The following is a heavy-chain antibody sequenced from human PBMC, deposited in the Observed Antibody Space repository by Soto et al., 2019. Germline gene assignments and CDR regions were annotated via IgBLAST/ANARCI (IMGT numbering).Heavy chain of an antibody. CDR2: IYYSGST. D-gene: IGHD2-2*01. Sequence: QLQLQESGPGLVKPSETLSLTSTVSGGSISSSSYYWGWIRQPPGKGLEWIGSIYYSGSTYYNPSLKSRVTISVDTSKNQFSLKLSSVTAADTAVYYCARLADIVVVPAATDAFDIWGQGTMVTVSS. V-gene: IGHV4-39*01. CDR3: ARLADIVVVPAATDAFDI. CDR1: GGSISSSSYY. J-gene: IGHJ3*02.